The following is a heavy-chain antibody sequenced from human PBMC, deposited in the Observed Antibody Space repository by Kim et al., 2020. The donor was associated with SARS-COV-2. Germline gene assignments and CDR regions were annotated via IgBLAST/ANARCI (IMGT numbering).Heavy chain of an antibody. Sequence: GHVNSERGRFTITRDNGANSLYLQMDSLRPEDTALYYCAKGGGSGTYSGDYWGQGTLVTVSS. V-gene: IGHV3-9*01. CDR3: AKGGGSGTYSGDY. J-gene: IGHJ4*02. D-gene: IGHD3-10*01.